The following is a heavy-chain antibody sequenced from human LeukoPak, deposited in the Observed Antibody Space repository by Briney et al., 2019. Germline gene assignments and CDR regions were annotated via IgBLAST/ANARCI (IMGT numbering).Heavy chain of an antibody. CDR1: GGSIRSYY. CDR2: IYYSGST. Sequence: PSETLSLTCTVSGGSIRSYYWSWIRQPPGKGLEWIGYIYYSGSTYYNPSLKSRVTISVDTSKNQFSLKLSSVTAADTAVYYCARDPASGPAPFDYWGQGTLVTLSS. J-gene: IGHJ4*02. V-gene: IGHV4-30-4*01. CDR3: ARDPASGPAPFDY.